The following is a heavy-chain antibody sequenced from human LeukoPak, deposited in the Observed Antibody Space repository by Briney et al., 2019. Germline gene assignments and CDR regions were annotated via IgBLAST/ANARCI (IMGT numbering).Heavy chain of an antibody. D-gene: IGHD1-26*01. CDR2: ISYDGSNK. CDR3: ARDLEGASDY. CDR1: GFTFSSYA. Sequence: TGGSLRLSCAASGFTFSSYAMHWVRQAPGKGLEWVAVISYDGSNKYYADSVEGRFTISRDNSKNTLYLQMNSLRAEDTAVYYCARDLEGASDYWGQGTLVTVSS. V-gene: IGHV3-30-3*01. J-gene: IGHJ4*02.